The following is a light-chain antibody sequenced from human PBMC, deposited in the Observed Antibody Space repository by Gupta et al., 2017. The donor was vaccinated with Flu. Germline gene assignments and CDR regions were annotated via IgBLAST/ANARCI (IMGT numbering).Light chain of an antibody. Sequence: SYVLTQPPSVSVAPAQTARITCGGNNIGSKSVHWYQQKPAQAPGLVVYDDGERPSGIPERFSGSNSGYTATLTISRVDAGEEADYYCQVWDSRSDHLYVFGTGTKVTVL. V-gene: IGLV3-21*02. J-gene: IGLJ1*01. CDR1: NIGSKS. CDR3: QVWDSRSDHLYV. CDR2: DDG.